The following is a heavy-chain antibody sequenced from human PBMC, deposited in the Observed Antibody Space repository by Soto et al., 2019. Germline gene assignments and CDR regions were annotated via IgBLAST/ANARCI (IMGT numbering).Heavy chain of an antibody. J-gene: IGHJ4*02. Sequence: HVVLQESGPGLVKPSETLSLTCSVSGRSITSYYWSWVRQPPGKGLEWIGYIYDNGITSQNPSLKSRFTMSADTSQNQFSLKLTSVTGADTAVYYCARTYDSNGYANEFDSWGQGILVSVTS. CDR2: IYDNGIT. V-gene: IGHV4-59*12. CDR3: ARTYDSNGYANEFDS. D-gene: IGHD3-22*01. CDR1: GRSITSYY.